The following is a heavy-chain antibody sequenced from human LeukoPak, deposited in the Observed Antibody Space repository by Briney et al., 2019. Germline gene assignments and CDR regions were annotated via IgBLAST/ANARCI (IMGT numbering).Heavy chain of an antibody. Sequence: GGSLGLSCAASGFTFSSFEMNWVRQAPGKGPEWVSYISSSGSTIHYADSVKGRFTISRDNAKNSLYLQMNSLRAEDTAVYYCAREASKRGAAAVDFWGQGALVTVSS. J-gene: IGHJ4*02. D-gene: IGHD2-15*01. V-gene: IGHV3-48*03. CDR1: GFTFSSFE. CDR3: AREASKRGAAAVDF. CDR2: ISSSGSTI.